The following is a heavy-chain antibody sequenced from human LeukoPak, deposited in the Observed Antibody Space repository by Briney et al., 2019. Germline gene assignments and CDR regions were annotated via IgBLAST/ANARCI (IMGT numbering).Heavy chain of an antibody. Sequence: SETLSLTCTVSGYSISSGYYWGWIRQPPGKGLEWIGNIYHIGSTYYNPSLKSRVTISVDTSKNHFSLKLSSVTAADSAVYYCARRSFSVGVGFDYWGQGTLVTVSS. CDR2: IYHIGST. J-gene: IGHJ4*02. D-gene: IGHD1-26*01. V-gene: IGHV4-38-2*02. CDR3: ARRSFSVGVGFDY. CDR1: GYSISSGYY.